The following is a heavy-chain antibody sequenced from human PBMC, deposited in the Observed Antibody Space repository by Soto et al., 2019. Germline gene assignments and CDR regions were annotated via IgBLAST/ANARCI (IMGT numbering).Heavy chain of an antibody. CDR1: GGTFSSYT. J-gene: IGHJ4*02. Sequence: GASVKVSCXASGGTFSSYTISWVRQAPGQGLEWMGRIIPILGIANYAQKFQGRVTITADTSTDTAYMELSSLRSEDTAVYYCATISRRTYYDFWSGYPDLGYWGQGTLVPVSS. CDR3: ATISRRTYYDFWSGYPDLGY. D-gene: IGHD3-3*01. CDR2: IIPILGIA. V-gene: IGHV1-69*02.